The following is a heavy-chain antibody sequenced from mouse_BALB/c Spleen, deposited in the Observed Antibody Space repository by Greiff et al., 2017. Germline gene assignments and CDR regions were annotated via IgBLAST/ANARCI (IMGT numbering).Heavy chain of an antibody. Sequence: VQLVESGPGLVAPSQSLSITCTVSGFSLTSYGVHWVRQPPGKGLEWLGVIWAGGSTNYNSALMSRLSISKDNSKSQVFLKMNSLQTDDTAMYYCASQYGWYYYAMDYWGQGTSVTVSS. J-gene: IGHJ4*01. V-gene: IGHV2-9*02. CDR3: ASQYGWYYYAMDY. D-gene: IGHD2-3*01. CDR2: IWAGGST. CDR1: GFSLTSYG.